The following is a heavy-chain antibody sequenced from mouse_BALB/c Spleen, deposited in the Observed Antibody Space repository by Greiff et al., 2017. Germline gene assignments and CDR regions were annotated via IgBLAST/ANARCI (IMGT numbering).Heavy chain of an antibody. CDR2: IYPYNGGT. Sequence: EVQVVESGPELVKPGASVKISCKASGYTFTDYNMHWVKQSHEKSLEWIGYIYPYNGGTGYNQKFKSKATLTVDNSSSTAYMELRSLTSEDSAVYYCARDDDGYYEDAMDYWGQGTSVTVSS. J-gene: IGHJ4*01. D-gene: IGHD2-3*01. CDR3: ARDDDGYYEDAMDY. V-gene: IGHV1S29*02. CDR1: GYTFTDYN.